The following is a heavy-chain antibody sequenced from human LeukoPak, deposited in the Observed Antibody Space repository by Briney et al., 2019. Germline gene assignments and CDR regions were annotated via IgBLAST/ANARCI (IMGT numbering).Heavy chain of an antibody. CDR2: IYYSGST. D-gene: IGHD2-15*01. J-gene: IGHJ4*02. V-gene: IGHV4-39*01. CDR3: ARGGGRFDY. Sequence: SETLSLTCTVSGGSISSSSYYWGWIRQPPGKGLEWIGSIYYSGSTYYNPSLKSRVTISVDTSKNQFSLKLSSVTAADTAVYYCARGGGRFDYWGQGTLVTVSS. CDR1: GGSISSSSYY.